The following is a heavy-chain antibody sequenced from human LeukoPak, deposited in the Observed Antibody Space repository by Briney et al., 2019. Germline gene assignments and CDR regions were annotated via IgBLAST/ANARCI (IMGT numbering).Heavy chain of an antibody. V-gene: IGHV4-30-4*01. CDR2: IYYSGSA. J-gene: IGHJ4*02. D-gene: IGHD3-10*01. CDR1: GGSISSGDYY. CDR3: ARIRSSSESLDY. Sequence: PSETLSLTCTVSGGSISSGDYYWSWIRQPPGKGLEWIGYIYYSGSAYYNPSLKSRVTISVDTSKNQFSLKLSSVTAADTAVYYCARIRSSSESLDYWGQGTLVTVS.